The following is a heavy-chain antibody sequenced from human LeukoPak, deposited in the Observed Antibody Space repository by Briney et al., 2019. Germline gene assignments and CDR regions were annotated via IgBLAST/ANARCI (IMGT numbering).Heavy chain of an antibody. V-gene: IGHV3-33*01. D-gene: IGHD6-19*01. J-gene: IGHJ4*02. CDR1: GFTFSIYG. CDR3: ARVGYNSGWYEY. CDR2: IWEDGTNI. Sequence: GTSLRLSWSASGFTFSIYGMHWVRQAPGKGLDWVASIWEDGTNINYADSVMGRFTISRDNSKNTLYLQMHSLRADDTAVYYCARVGYNSGWYEYWGQGTSVTVSS.